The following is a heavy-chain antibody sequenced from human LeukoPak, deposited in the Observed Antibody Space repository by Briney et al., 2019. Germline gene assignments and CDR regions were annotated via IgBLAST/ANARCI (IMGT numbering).Heavy chain of an antibody. D-gene: IGHD3-22*01. CDR2: IEGDGSSA. CDR3: ARTPFYDNGGFYRHFDS. Sequence: GGSLRLSCAASGFTFSRYWMHWVRQVPGKGLVWVSRIEGDGSSATYAGSVKGRFTISRDNAKNTLYLQMNSLRDEDTAVYYCARTPFYDNGGFYRHFDSWGQGTLVTVSS. V-gene: IGHV3-74*01. CDR1: GFTFSRYW. J-gene: IGHJ4*02.